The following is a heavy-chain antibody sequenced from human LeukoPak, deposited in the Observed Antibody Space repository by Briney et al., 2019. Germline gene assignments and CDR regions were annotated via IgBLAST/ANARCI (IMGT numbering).Heavy chain of an antibody. CDR3: ARLQDWFDP. CDR2: IKSKTDDGTT. D-gene: IGHD3-16*01. V-gene: IGHV3-15*01. Sequence: GGSLRLSCAASGSMFNSAWMSWVRQPPGKGPEWVGRIKSKTDDGTTDYAAPVKGRFTISRDDSRNILYLQMSGLKTEDTAIYYCARLQDWFDPWGQGTLVTVSS. CDR1: GSMFNSAW. J-gene: IGHJ5*02.